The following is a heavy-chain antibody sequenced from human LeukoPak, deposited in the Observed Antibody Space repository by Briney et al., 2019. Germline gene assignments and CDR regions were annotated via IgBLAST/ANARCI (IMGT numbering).Heavy chain of an antibody. D-gene: IGHD4-17*01. CDR1: GFSITDHY. CDR2: TRNKPSGYTT. CDR3: VRVRHGDYFDY. J-gene: IGHJ4*02. Sequence: PGGSLRLSCAASGFSITDHYMDWVRQAPGKGLEWVGRTRNKPSGYTTDYGTSVKGSFIVSRDDSENSLYLQMNGLKTEDTAVYYCVRVRHGDYFDYWGQGTLVTVSS. V-gene: IGHV3-72*01.